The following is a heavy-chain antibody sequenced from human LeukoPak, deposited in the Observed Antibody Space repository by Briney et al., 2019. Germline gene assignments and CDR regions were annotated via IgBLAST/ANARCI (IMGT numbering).Heavy chain of an antibody. CDR2: INPNSGGT. J-gene: IGHJ4*02. D-gene: IGHD3-22*01. CDR3: GRDRGGTYYYDSSGYYGFDY. CDR1: GYTFTCYY. Sequence: GASVTVSCKASGYTFTCYYMHWVRQAPGQGLEGMGWINPNSGGTNYAQKFQGRVTMTRDTSISTAYMELSRLRSDDTAVYYCGRDRGGTYYYDSSGYYGFDYWGQGTLVTVSS. V-gene: IGHV1-2*02.